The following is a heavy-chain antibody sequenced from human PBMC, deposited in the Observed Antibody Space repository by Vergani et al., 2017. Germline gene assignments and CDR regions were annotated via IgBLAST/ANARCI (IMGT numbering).Heavy chain of an antibody. D-gene: IGHD5-12*01. Sequence: EVQLVESGGGLVQPGGSLRLSCAASGFSFSSYAMSWVRQAPGKGLEWVSGISGRGGSTYYADSVKGRFTISRDISKNTLDLQMNSLRAEDTAVYYCAKSRGGYFDYWGQGTLVTVSS. V-gene: IGHV3-23*04. CDR1: GFSFSSYA. CDR3: AKSRGGYFDY. CDR2: ISGRGGST. J-gene: IGHJ4*02.